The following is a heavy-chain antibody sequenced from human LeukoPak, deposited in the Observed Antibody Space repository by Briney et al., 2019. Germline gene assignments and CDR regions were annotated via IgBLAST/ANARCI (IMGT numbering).Heavy chain of an antibody. V-gene: IGHV3-21*01. CDR2: ISSTSSYI. CDR1: EFTFSSYS. CDR3: AKAGRDSHFDY. D-gene: IGHD3/OR15-3a*01. J-gene: IGHJ4*02. Sequence: GGSLRLSCAASEFTFSSYSMNWVRQAPGKGLEWVSSISSTSSYIYYADSVKGRFTVSRDNAKNSLYLQMNSLRAEDTAVYYCAKAGRDSHFDYWGQGILVTVSS.